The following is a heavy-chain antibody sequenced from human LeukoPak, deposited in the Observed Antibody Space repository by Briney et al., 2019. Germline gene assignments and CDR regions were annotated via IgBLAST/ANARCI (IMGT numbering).Heavy chain of an antibody. CDR3: ARSYGDTDY. CDR2: INHSGST. J-gene: IGHJ4*02. Sequence: SETLSLTCAVYGRSFSGYYWSWIRQPPGKGLEWIGEINHSGSTNYNPSLKSRVTISVDTSKDQFSLKLSSVTAADTAVYYCARSYGDTDYWGQGTLVTVSS. V-gene: IGHV4-34*01. D-gene: IGHD4-17*01. CDR1: GRSFSGYY.